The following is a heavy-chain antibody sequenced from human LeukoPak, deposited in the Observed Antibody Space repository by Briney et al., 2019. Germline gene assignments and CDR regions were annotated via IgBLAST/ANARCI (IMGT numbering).Heavy chain of an antibody. D-gene: IGHD4-17*01. V-gene: IGHV1-46*01. Sequence: ASVEVSCKASGYTFTSYYMHWVRQAPGQGLEWMGIINPSGGSTSYAQKFQGRVTMTRDTSTSTTYMELRSLRSDDTAVYYCARGTTVTTFYYYYMDVWGKGTTVTVSS. CDR2: INPSGGST. J-gene: IGHJ6*03. CDR3: ARGTTVTTFYYYYMDV. CDR1: GYTFTSYY.